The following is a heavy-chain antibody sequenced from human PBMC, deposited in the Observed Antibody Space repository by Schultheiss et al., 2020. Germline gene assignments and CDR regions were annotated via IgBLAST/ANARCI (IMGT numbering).Heavy chain of an antibody. CDR3: ARRETAIFSDWYFDL. J-gene: IGHJ2*01. D-gene: IGHD5-18*01. CDR2: IIPILGIA. CDR1: GGTFSSYA. V-gene: IGHV1-69*04. Sequence: SVKVSGKASGGTFSSYAISWVRQAPGQGLEWMGRIIPILGIANYAQKFQGRVTITADKSTSTAYMELSSLRSEDTAVYYCARRETAIFSDWYFDLWGRGTLVTVSS.